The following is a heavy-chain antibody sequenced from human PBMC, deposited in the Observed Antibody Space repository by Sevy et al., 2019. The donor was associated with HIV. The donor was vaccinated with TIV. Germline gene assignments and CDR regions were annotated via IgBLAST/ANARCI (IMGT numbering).Heavy chain of an antibody. J-gene: IGHJ1*01. Sequence: GGSLRLSCATSGFTFSRYSMHWVRQAPGKGLEWVATISYDGSNKHYADSVKGRFTISRDNFKNSLSLQMNSLRAEDTAMYYCALERLSSDVAEYFQNWGQGTLVTVSS. CDR2: ISYDGSNK. V-gene: IGHV3-30-3*01. CDR1: GFTFSRYS. D-gene: IGHD1-1*01. CDR3: ALERLSSDVAEYFQN.